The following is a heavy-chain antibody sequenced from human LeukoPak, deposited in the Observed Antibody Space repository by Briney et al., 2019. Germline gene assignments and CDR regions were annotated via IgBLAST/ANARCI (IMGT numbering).Heavy chain of an antibody. D-gene: IGHD7-27*01. J-gene: IGHJ4*02. Sequence: GGPLRLSCAASGFTFNTYAMHWVRQAPGKGLEWVAVISHDGGNKYYADSVKGRFAISRDNSKNTLYLQMNSLRDEDTAMFYCARDTNWGSTHYWGQGTLVTVSS. CDR3: ARDTNWGSTHY. CDR1: GFTFNTYA. V-gene: IGHV3-30*09. CDR2: ISHDGGNK.